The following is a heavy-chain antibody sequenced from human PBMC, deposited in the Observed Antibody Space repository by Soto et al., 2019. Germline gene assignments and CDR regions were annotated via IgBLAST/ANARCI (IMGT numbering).Heavy chain of an antibody. Sequence: ASVKVSCKASGYTFTIYDINWVRQAPGQGLEWIGGVDPHDDETIYAQKFQGRVTMTEDTSTNTAYMELSSLRSEDTAVYYCATNTGTTDWFDPWGQGTLVTVSS. CDR2: VDPHDDET. CDR3: ATNTGTTDWFDP. J-gene: IGHJ5*02. D-gene: IGHD1-7*01. CDR1: GYTFTIYD. V-gene: IGHV1-24*01.